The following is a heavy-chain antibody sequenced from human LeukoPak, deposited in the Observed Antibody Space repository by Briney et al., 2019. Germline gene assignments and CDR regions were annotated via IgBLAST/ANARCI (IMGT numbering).Heavy chain of an antibody. D-gene: IGHD3-3*01. J-gene: IGHJ4*02. CDR2: INPSGGST. Sequence: ASVKVSCKASGYTFTGYYMHWVRQAPGQGLEWMGWINPSGGSTSYAQKFQGRVTMTRDMSTSTVYMELSSLRSEDTAVYYCARGWSGSIFDYWGQGTLVTVSS. CDR1: GYTFTGYY. CDR3: ARGWSGSIFDY. V-gene: IGHV1-46*01.